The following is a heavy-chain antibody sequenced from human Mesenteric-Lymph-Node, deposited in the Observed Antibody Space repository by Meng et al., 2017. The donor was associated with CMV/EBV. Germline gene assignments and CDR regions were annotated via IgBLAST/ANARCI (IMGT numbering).Heavy chain of an antibody. D-gene: IGHD3-22*01. CDR3: APVPWLHSD. CDR2: ISGSGGST. J-gene: IGHJ4*02. Sequence: GESLKISCAASGFTFDDYAMHWVRQGPGKGLEWVSAISGSGGSTYYADSVKGRFTISRDNSKNTLYLQMNSLRAEDTAVYYCAPVPWLHSDWGQGTLVTVSS. CDR1: GFTFDDYA. V-gene: IGHV3-23*01.